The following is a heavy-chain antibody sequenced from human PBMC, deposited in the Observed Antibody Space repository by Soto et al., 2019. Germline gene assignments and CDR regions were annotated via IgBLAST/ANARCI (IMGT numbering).Heavy chain of an antibody. CDR1: GGSISSYY. J-gene: IGHJ4*02. Sequence: SETLSLTCTVSGGSISSYYWSWIRQPPGKGLEWIGYIYYSGSTNYNPSLKSRVTISVDTSKNQFSLKLSSVTAADTAVYYCAHLTGYSSGWYYFDYWGQGTLVTVSS. D-gene: IGHD6-19*01. V-gene: IGHV4-59*01. CDR3: AHLTGYSSGWYYFDY. CDR2: IYYSGST.